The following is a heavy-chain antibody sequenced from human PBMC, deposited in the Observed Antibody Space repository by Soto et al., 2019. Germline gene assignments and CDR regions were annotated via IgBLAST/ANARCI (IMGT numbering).Heavy chain of an antibody. CDR3: GRDLVRYYCNSSGYSYHY. Sequence: ASVRVSCKASGYTFTSYGISWVRQAPGQGLEWMGWISAYNGNTNYAQKLQGRVTMTTDTSTSTAYMELRSLRSDDTAVYYCGRDLVRYYCNSSGYSYHYGAQETLFPSPQ. V-gene: IGHV1-18*01. CDR1: GYTFTSYG. CDR2: ISAYNGNT. D-gene: IGHD3-22*01. J-gene: IGHJ4*02.